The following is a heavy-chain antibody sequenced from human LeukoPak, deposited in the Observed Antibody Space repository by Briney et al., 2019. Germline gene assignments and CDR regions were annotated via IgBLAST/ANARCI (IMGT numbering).Heavy chain of an antibody. Sequence: ASVKVSCKASGYTFTSYYMHWVRQAPGQGLEWMGIINPSGGSTSYAQKFQGRVTMTRDTSTSTVYMELSSLRSEDTAVYYCARGNQYHDILTGYYRRGGAFDIWGQGTMVTVSS. D-gene: IGHD3-9*01. J-gene: IGHJ3*02. CDR1: GYTFTSYY. CDR3: ARGNQYHDILTGYYRRGGAFDI. CDR2: INPSGGST. V-gene: IGHV1-46*01.